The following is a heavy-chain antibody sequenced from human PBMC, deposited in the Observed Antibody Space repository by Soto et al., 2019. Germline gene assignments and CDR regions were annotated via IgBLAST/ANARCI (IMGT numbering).Heavy chain of an antibody. J-gene: IGHJ4*02. V-gene: IGHV1-18*01. D-gene: IGHD6-19*01. Sequence: ASVKVSCKASGYTFTSYGISWVLQAPGQGLEWMGWISAYNGNTNYAQKLQGRVTMTTDTSTSTAYMELRSLRSDDTAVYYCARDKGQPDSSGWYQDYWGQGTLVTVSS. CDR3: ARDKGQPDSSGWYQDY. CDR1: GYTFTSYG. CDR2: ISAYNGNT.